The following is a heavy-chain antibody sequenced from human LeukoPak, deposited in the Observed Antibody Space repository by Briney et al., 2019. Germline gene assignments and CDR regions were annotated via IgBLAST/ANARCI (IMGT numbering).Heavy chain of an antibody. V-gene: IGHV4-59*11. CDR3: AKDRGAGYDSSGYYAEFDY. Sequence: SETLSLTCTVSGDSITSHYWNWIRHTPGKGLEWIGYIYHTGSTNYNPSFKRPGSISADTSNNRFSLRLYSVTTADTTVYYCAKDRGAGYDSSGYYAEFDYWGQGILVTVSS. CDR2: IYHTGST. D-gene: IGHD3-22*01. J-gene: IGHJ4*02. CDR1: GDSITSHY.